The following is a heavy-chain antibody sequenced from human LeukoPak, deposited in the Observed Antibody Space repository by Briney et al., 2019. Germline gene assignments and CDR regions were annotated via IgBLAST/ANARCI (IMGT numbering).Heavy chain of an antibody. V-gene: IGHV3-7*03. Sequence: PGGSLRLSCAASGFTFSSYAMHWVRQAPGKGLEWVANIHQHGSKENYLDSVKGRFTISRDNAKSSIYLQMNSLRAEDTAIYYCARIGHDLYQTFDLWGNGNLITVSS. D-gene: IGHD2-2*01. CDR2: IHQHGSKE. J-gene: IGHJ5*02. CDR1: GFTFSSYA. CDR3: ARIGHDLYQTFDL.